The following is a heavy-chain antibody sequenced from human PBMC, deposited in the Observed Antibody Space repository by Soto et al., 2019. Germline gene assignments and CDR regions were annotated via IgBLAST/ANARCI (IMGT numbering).Heavy chain of an antibody. J-gene: IGHJ3*01. V-gene: IGHV2-5*02. Sequence: QITLKESGPPLVKPTQVLTLTCSFSGFSLSTLGAGVGWVRQPPGKALEWLALIYWDDDRQYSPSLKTRLTITQDTSKNQVVLTLTNMDPVDTGTYFCAHTQLTTGANAFDVWGQGTIVTVSS. D-gene: IGHD1-1*01. CDR3: AHTQLTTGANAFDV. CDR2: IYWDDDR. CDR1: GFSLSTLGAG.